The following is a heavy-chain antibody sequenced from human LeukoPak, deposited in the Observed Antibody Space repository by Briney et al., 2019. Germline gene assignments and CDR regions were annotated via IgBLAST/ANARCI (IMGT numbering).Heavy chain of an antibody. CDR2: ISPYNGNT. CDR3: ARGPTTPFWELLPIDS. CDR1: GYTFTGYY. V-gene: IGHV1-18*04. J-gene: IGHJ4*02. D-gene: IGHD1-26*01. Sequence: ASVKVSCKASGYTFTGYYMHWVRQAPGQGLEWMGWISPYNGNTNYAQKLQGRVTMTTDTSTSTAYMELRSLRSDDTAVYYCARGPTTPFWELLPIDSWGQGTLVTVSS.